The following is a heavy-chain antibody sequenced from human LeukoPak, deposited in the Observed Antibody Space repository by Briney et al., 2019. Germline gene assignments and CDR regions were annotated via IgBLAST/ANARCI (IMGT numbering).Heavy chain of an antibody. J-gene: IGHJ3*02. Sequence: PSETLSLTCTVSGGSISTYYWGWIRQPPGKGLEWIGSIHYSGSTYYNPSLKSRVTISVDTSKNQFSLKLSSVTAADTAVYYCATHRWDAFDIWGQGTMVTVSS. CDR1: GGSISTYY. CDR2: IHYSGST. CDR3: ATHRWDAFDI. V-gene: IGHV4-39*07. D-gene: IGHD6-13*01.